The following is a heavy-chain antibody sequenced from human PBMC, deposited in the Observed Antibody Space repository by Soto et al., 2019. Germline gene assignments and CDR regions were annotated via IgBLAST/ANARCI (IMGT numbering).Heavy chain of an antibody. V-gene: IGHV3-15*01. D-gene: IGHD5-18*01. CDR2: IKSKTDGGTT. Sequence: GGSLRLSCAASGFTFSNAWMSWVRQAPGKGLEWVGRIKSKTDGGTTDYAAPVKGRFTISRDDSKNTLYLQMNSLKTEDTAVYYCTTWDTAMDPYYFDYWGQGTLVTVSS. J-gene: IGHJ4*02. CDR1: GFTFSNAW. CDR3: TTWDTAMDPYYFDY.